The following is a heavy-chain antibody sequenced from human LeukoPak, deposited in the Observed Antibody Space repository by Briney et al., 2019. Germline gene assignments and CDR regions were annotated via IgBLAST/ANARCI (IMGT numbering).Heavy chain of an antibody. J-gene: IGHJ6*02. CDR2: ISSSGSTI. Sequence: GGSLRLSCAASGFTFSDYYKSWIRQAPGKGLEWVSYISSSGSTIYYADSVKGRFTISRDNAKNSLYLQMNSLRAEDTAVYYCARAYYNPIYYYYYGMDVWGQGTTVTVSS. V-gene: IGHV3-11*01. D-gene: IGHD1-26*01. CDR3: ARAYYNPIYYYYYGMDV. CDR1: GFTFSDYY.